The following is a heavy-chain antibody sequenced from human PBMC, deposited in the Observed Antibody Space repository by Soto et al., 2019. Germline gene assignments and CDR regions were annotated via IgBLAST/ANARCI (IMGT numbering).Heavy chain of an antibody. Sequence: QVQLVQSGAEVKKPGASVKVSCKVSGYTLTELSMHWVRQAPGKGLEWMGGFDPEDGETIYAKKFQGRVTMTEDTSTDTAYMELGSLRTEDTAVIYCATDISKAARPGYYYYGMDVWGQGTTVTVSS. CDR1: GYTLTELS. CDR3: ATDISKAARPGYYYYGMDV. D-gene: IGHD6-6*01. CDR2: FDPEDGET. J-gene: IGHJ6*02. V-gene: IGHV1-24*01.